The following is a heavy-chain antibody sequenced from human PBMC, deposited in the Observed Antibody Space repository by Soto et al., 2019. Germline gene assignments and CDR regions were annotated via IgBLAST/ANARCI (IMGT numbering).Heavy chain of an antibody. V-gene: IGHV1-3*01. CDR1: GYTFTSYA. Sequence: VASVKVSCKASGYTFTSYAVHWVRQAPGQRLEWMGWINAANGNTRYSQKFQGRVTITRDTSASTAYMELSSLRSEDTAVYYCARGYCGSTSCYPRWFDPWGQGTLVTVSS. D-gene: IGHD2-2*01. CDR2: INAANGNT. CDR3: ARGYCGSTSCYPRWFDP. J-gene: IGHJ5*02.